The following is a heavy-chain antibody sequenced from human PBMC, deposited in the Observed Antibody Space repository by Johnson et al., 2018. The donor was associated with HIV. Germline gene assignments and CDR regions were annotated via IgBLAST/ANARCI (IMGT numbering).Heavy chain of an antibody. CDR2: IKSKTDGGTT. V-gene: IGHV3-15*01. Sequence: VQLVESGGGVVQPGRSLRLSCVASGFTVSSSYMSWVRQAPGKGLEWVGRIKSKTDGGTTDYAAPVKGRFTISRDDSKNTLYLQMNSLKTEDTAVYYCTRDAKLRPLDGPDDAFDIWGQGTMVTVSS. CDR3: TRDAKLRPLDGPDDAFDI. CDR1: GFTVSSSY. D-gene: IGHD2-2*03. J-gene: IGHJ3*02.